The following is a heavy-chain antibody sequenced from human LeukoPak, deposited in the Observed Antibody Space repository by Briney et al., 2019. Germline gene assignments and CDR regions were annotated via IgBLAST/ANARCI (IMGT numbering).Heavy chain of an antibody. D-gene: IGHD2-15*01. J-gene: IGHJ3*02. CDR2: IYYSGST. Sequence: SETLSLTCTVSGGSISSYYWGWIRQPPGKGLEWIGSIYYSGSTYYNPSLKSRVTISVDTSKNQFSLKLSSVTAADTAVYYCARHSSYGVAATIILAHGAFDIWGQGTMVTVSS. CDR3: ARHSSYGVAATIILAHGAFDI. V-gene: IGHV4-39*01. CDR1: GGSISSYY.